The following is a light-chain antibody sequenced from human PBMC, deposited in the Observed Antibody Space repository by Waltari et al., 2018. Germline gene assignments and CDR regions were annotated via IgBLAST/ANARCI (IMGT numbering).Light chain of an antibody. Sequence: SSELTHDPAVSVALGQTVRITCHGDILRVYYPNWCQQKPGQAPLLVIYGKNNRPSGIPDRFSASTSRNTASLTITGAQAEDEAHYYCSSRDSSGDVVFGGGTKLTVL. CDR1: ILRVYY. J-gene: IGLJ2*01. CDR3: SSRDSSGDVV. V-gene: IGLV3-19*01. CDR2: GKN.